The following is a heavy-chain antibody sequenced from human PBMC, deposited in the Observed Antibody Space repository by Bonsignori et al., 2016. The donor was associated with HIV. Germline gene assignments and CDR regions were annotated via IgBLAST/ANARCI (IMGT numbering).Heavy chain of an antibody. V-gene: IGHV4-38-2*02. CDR1: GYSITSGYY. D-gene: IGHD2-2*01. CDR3: VRSLGYCSTTNCRLHFDY. Sequence: QVQLQESGPGLVQPSETLSLRCTVSGYSITSGYYWGWIRQSPGKGLEWIGSVYHSGRTYYNPSLKSRVTISVDTSKNQLSLNLNSVTAADTAVYYCVRSLGYCSTTNCRLHFDYWGQGXPSPPSPQ. CDR2: VYHSGRT. J-gene: IGHJ4*02.